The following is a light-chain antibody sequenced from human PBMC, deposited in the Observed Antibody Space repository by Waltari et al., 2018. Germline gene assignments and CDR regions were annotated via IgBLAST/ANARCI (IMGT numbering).Light chain of an antibody. CDR2: AAS. Sequence: DIKMNQSPYSLAASVGERVTHTCRASESIIIYLNWYHQKPGKAPQLLIYAASNLQTGVPSRFSGSGSRPDFSLTISSLQPEDFATYYCQQSYSSPRPFGQGTKLEIK. J-gene: IGKJ2*01. CDR1: ESIIIY. V-gene: IGKV1-39*01. CDR3: QQSYSSPRP.